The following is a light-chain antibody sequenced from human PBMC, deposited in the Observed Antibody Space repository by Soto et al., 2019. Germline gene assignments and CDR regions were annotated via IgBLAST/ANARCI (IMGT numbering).Light chain of an antibody. CDR1: SSDVGGYNY. Sequence: QSVLTQPASVSGSPGQSITISCTGTSSDVGGYNYVSWYQQHPGKAPKLMIYDVSNRPSGDSNRFSGSKHGNTASLTISGLQAEDEADYYCSSYTSSSIPYVFGTGTKVTVL. V-gene: IGLV2-14*01. CDR3: SSYTSSSIPYV. J-gene: IGLJ1*01. CDR2: DVS.